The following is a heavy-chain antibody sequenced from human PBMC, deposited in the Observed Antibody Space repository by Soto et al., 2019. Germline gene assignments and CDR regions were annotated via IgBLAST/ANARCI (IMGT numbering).Heavy chain of an antibody. CDR2: ISGSGGST. Sequence: EVQLLESGGGLVQPGGSLRLSCAASGFTFSSYAMSWVRQAPGKGLEWVSAISGSGGSTYYADSVKGRFTISRDNSKNTLYLQMNSLRAEDTAVYYCTTDLIGAAGTGSDYWGQGTLVTVSS. D-gene: IGHD6-13*01. J-gene: IGHJ4*02. V-gene: IGHV3-23*01. CDR3: TTDLIGAAGTGSDY. CDR1: GFTFSSYA.